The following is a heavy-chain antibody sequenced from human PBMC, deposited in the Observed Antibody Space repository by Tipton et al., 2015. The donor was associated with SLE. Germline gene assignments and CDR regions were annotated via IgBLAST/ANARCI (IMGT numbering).Heavy chain of an antibody. CDR3: ARQHPPHYYYMDG. Sequence: VQLVQSGAEVKKPGESLKISCKGSGHNFATYWIGWVRQMPGKGLEWMGIIYPGDSDTRYSPSFQGQVTISADKSISTAYLQWSSLKASDTAMYYCARQHPPHYYYMDGWGKGTTVTVSS. CDR2: IYPGDSDT. CDR1: GHNFATYW. J-gene: IGHJ6*03. V-gene: IGHV5-51*01.